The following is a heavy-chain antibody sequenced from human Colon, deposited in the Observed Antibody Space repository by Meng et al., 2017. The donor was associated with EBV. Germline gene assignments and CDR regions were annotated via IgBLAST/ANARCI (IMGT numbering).Heavy chain of an antibody. CDR1: VSKHRNIR. D-gene: IGHD1-26*01. Sequence: GRPGGAGPRRGEVSGDLAPARGCLCVSKHRNIRCTWVRQAPGKGVEWIGNIDYSGSNKQNPSLNQRNNKIMEKSKNHFSLKVNSVTAADTAVYYCARGKQDAWEPLAYWGQGALVTVSS. V-gene: IGHV4-4*03. J-gene: IGHJ4*02. CDR3: ARGKQDAWEPLAY. CDR2: IDYSGSN.